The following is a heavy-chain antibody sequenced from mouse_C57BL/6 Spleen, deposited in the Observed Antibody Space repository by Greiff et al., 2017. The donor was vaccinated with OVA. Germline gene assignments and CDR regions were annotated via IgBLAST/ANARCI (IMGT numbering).Heavy chain of an antibody. J-gene: IGHJ2*01. CDR1: GYTFTSYW. CDR3: ARSGYEGFDY. Sequence: VQLQQPGAELVKPGASVKLSCKASGYTFTSYWMQWVKQRPGQGLEWIGEIDPSDSYTNYNQKFKGKATLTVDTSSSTAYMQLSSLTSEDSAVYYCARSGYEGFDYWGQGTTLTVSS. D-gene: IGHD1-3*01. V-gene: IGHV1-50*01. CDR2: IDPSDSYT.